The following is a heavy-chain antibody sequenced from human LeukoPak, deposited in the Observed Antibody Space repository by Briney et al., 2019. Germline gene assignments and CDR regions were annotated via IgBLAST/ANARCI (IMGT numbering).Heavy chain of an antibody. CDR1: GFTFSNYA. D-gene: IGHD2-15*01. J-gene: IGHJ4*01. Sequence: GGSLRPSCAASGFTFSNYAMYWVRQAPGKGLEWVSSISNNGGSTYYADSVKGRFTISRDNFKNTLYLQMNSLRAEDTAVFYCAKRVVIGGNSGQAYDYWGHGTLVIVSS. V-gene: IGHV3-23*01. CDR2: ISNNGGST. CDR3: AKRVVIGGNSGQAYDY.